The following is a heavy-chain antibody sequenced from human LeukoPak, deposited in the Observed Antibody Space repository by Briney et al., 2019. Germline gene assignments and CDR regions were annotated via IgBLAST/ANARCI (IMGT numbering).Heavy chain of an antibody. V-gene: IGHV3-30*02. CDR3: AKDVDPNKLRGITGIEIDY. CDR1: GFTFSSYG. D-gene: IGHD1-20*01. J-gene: IGHJ4*02. CDR2: IRYDGSNK. Sequence: GGSLRLSCAASGFTFSSYGMHWVRQAPGKGLEWVAFIRYDGSNKYYADSVKGRFTISRDNSKNTLYLQMNSLRAEDTAVYYCAKDVDPNKLRGITGIEIDYWGQGTLVTVSS.